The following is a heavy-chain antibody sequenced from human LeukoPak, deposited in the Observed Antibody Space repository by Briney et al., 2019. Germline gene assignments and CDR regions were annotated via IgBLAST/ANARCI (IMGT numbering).Heavy chain of an antibody. CDR2: IYYSGST. CDR1: GVSISSSSYY. CDR3: ARRDFWSGLDP. D-gene: IGHD3-3*01. J-gene: IGHJ5*02. Sequence: SETLSLTCTASGVSISSSSYYWGWIRQPPGKGLEWIGSIYYSGSTYYNPSLKSRVTISVDTSKNQFSLKLSSVTAADTAVYYCARRDFWSGLDPWGQGTLVTVSS. V-gene: IGHV4-39*01.